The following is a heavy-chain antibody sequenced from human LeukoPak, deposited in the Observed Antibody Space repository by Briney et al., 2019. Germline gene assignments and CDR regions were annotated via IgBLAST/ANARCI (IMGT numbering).Heavy chain of an antibody. Sequence: GGSLRLSCAASRFTFSSYAMSWVRQAPGKGLEWVSAISGSGGSTYYADSVKGRFTISRDNSKNTLYLQMNSLRAEDTAVYYCAKGFGSGSYYKSSDYYYYMDVWGKGTTVTVSS. V-gene: IGHV3-23*01. CDR2: ISGSGGST. CDR1: RFTFSSYA. D-gene: IGHD3-10*01. CDR3: AKGFGSGSYYKSSDYYYYMDV. J-gene: IGHJ6*03.